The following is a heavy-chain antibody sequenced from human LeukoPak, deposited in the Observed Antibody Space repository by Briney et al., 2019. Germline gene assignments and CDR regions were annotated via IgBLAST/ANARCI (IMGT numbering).Heavy chain of an antibody. Sequence: PGGSLRLSCAASGFTFSSYAMHWVRQAPGKGLEWVAVISYDGSNKYYADSVKGRFTISRDNSKNTLYLQMNSLRAEDTAVYYCARTYCSSTSCPNGYFDYWGQGTLVTVSS. V-gene: IGHV3-30-3*01. CDR3: ARTYCSSTSCPNGYFDY. CDR1: GFTFSSYA. D-gene: IGHD2-2*01. CDR2: ISYDGSNK. J-gene: IGHJ4*02.